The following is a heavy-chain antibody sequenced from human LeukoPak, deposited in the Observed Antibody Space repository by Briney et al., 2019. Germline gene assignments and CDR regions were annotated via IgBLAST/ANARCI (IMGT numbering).Heavy chain of an antibody. V-gene: IGHV3-30*14. CDR1: GFTFSSYA. CDR2: ISYDGSNK. Sequence: GGSLRLSCAASGFTFSSYAMHWVRQAPGKGLEWVAVISYDGSNKYYADSVKGRFTISRDNSKNTLYLQMNSLRAEDTAVYYCARDSAVNSSGWLYYYYGMDVWGQGTTVTVSS. J-gene: IGHJ6*02. D-gene: IGHD6-19*01. CDR3: ARDSAVNSSGWLYYYYGMDV.